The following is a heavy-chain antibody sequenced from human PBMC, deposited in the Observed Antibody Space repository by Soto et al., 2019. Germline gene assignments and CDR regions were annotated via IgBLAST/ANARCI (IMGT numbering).Heavy chain of an antibody. D-gene: IGHD2-21*01. V-gene: IGHV1-18*01. CDR3: ARWVVLPASHIYYYGMDV. J-gene: IGHJ6*02. CDR2: ISAYNGNT. CDR1: GYTFTSYG. Sequence: ASVTVSCKASGYTFTSYGISWVRQAPGQGLEWMGWISAYNGNTNYAQKLQGRVTMTTDTSTSTAYMELRSLRSDDTAVYYCARWVVLPASHIYYYGMDVWGQGTTVTVSS.